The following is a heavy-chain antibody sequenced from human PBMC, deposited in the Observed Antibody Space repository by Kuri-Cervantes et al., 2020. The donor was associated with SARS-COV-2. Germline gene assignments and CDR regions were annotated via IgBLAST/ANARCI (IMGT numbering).Heavy chain of an antibody. CDR1: GFTFDDYG. Sequence: GESLKISCAASGFTFDDYGMSWVRQAPGKGLEWVSGINWNGGSTGYADSVKGRFTISRDNAKNMLYLYMNSLRADDTAVYYCARDSMTTRDFDYWGQGTLVTVSS. CDR3: ARDSMTTRDFDY. CDR2: INWNGGST. D-gene: IGHD4-11*01. V-gene: IGHV3-20*04. J-gene: IGHJ4*02.